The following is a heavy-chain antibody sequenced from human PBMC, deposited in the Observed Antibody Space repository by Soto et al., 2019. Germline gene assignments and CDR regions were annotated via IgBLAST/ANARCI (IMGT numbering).Heavy chain of an antibody. D-gene: IGHD3-10*01. CDR1: GFTFSSYA. CDR3: ANDLLYYGSGSYYSTNLFDY. J-gene: IGHJ4*02. Sequence: GGSLRLSCAASGFTFSSYAMSWVRQAPGKGLEWVSAISGSGGSTYYADSVKGRFTISRDNSKNTLYLQMNSLRAEDTAVYYCANDLLYYGSGSYYSTNLFDYWGQGTLVTVSS. CDR2: ISGSGGST. V-gene: IGHV3-23*01.